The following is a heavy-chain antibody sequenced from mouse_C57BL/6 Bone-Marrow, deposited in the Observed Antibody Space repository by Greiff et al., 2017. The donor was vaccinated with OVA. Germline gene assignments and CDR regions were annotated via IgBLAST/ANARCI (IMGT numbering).Heavy chain of an antibody. CDR2: INPNNGGT. Sequence: EVQLHQSGPELVKPGASVKLSCKASGYTFTDYYMNWVKQSHGKSLEWIGDINPNNGGTSYNQKFKGKATLTVDKSSSTAYMELRSLTSEDSAVYYCARSACWAMDYWGQGTSVTVSS. CDR1: GYTFTDYY. J-gene: IGHJ4*01. V-gene: IGHV1-26*01. CDR3: ARSACWAMDY.